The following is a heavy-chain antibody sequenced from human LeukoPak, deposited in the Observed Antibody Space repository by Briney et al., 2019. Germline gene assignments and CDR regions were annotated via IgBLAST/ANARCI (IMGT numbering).Heavy chain of an antibody. J-gene: IGHJ4*02. CDR3: AREISGYSDY. V-gene: IGHV1-2*02. CDR2: INANSGDT. Sequence: ASVKVSCKASGYTFTDYYMHWVRQAPGQGLEWMGWINANSGDTKYAQKFQGRVTMTRDTSISTAYMELSRLRSDDTAMYYCAREISGYSDYWGQGTLVTVSS. D-gene: IGHD3-22*01. CDR1: GYTFTDYY.